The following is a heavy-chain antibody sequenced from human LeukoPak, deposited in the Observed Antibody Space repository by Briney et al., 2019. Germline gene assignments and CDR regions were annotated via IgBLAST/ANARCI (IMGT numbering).Heavy chain of an antibody. J-gene: IGHJ4*02. Sequence: SQTLSLTCTVSGGSISIGSYYWSWVRQPAGEGLEWYGRIYRSGSTSSHPSLTGHVTISEDTSKNQFSLKLSAVTGAGPALYFWARNYDFWSGYFDFWGEGTLVTVSS. CDR3: ARNYDFWSGYFDF. D-gene: IGHD3-3*01. V-gene: IGHV4-61*02. CDR2: IYRSGST. CDR1: GGSISIGSYY.